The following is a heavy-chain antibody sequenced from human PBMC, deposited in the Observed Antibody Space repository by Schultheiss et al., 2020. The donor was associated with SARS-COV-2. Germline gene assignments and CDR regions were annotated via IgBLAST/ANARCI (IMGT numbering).Heavy chain of an antibody. V-gene: IGHV4-30-4*01. J-gene: IGHJ4*02. CDR1: GGSISSGDYY. Sequence: SETLSLTCTVSGGSISSGDYYWSWIRQPPGKGLQWIGYIYYSGSTYYNPSLKSRVTISVDTSKNQFSLKLSSVTAADTAVYYCARASEYYFDYWGQGTLVTVSS. D-gene: IGHD1-26*01. CDR3: ARASEYYFDY. CDR2: IYYSGST.